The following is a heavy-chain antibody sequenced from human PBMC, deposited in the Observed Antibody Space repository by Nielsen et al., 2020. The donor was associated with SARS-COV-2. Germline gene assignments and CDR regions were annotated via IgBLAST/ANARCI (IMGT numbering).Heavy chain of an antibody. V-gene: IGHV3-53*01. D-gene: IGHD6-13*01. Sequence: GGSLRLSCAASGFNVSSNYMSWVRQAPGKGLECVSVIYSGGSIYYADSVKGRFTISRDNSKNTLYLQMNSLRADDTAVYYCARGLAAAVDYWGQGTLVTVSS. CDR3: ARGLAAAVDY. CDR1: GFNVSSNY. J-gene: IGHJ4*02. CDR2: IYSGGSI.